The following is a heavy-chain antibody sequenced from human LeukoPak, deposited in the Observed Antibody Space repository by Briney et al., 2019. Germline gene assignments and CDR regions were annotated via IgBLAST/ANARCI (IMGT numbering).Heavy chain of an antibody. V-gene: IGHV4-4*08. D-gene: IGHD4-23*01. Sequence: SETLSLTCTVSGGPISSYYWSWIRQPPGKGLEWIGYISPSGSTNYNPSLKSRVTISVDTSKRHISLRLTSVTAADTAAYYCATDYGGNSDWYFDLWGRGTLVTVSS. CDR2: ISPSGST. CDR1: GGPISSYY. J-gene: IGHJ2*01. CDR3: ATDYGGNSDWYFDL.